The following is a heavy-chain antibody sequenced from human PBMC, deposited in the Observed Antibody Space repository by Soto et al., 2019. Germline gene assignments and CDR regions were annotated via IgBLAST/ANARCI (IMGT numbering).Heavy chain of an antibody. CDR3: AKDLDYDYYFDY. CDR1: GFTFSSYG. CDR2: ISYDGSNK. Sequence: AGGSLRLSXAASGFTFSSYGMHWVRQAPGKGLEWVAVISYDGSNKYYADSVKGRFTISRDNSKNTLYLQMNSLRAEDTAVYYCAKDLDYDYYFDYWGQGTLVTVSS. V-gene: IGHV3-30*18. D-gene: IGHD5-12*01. J-gene: IGHJ4*02.